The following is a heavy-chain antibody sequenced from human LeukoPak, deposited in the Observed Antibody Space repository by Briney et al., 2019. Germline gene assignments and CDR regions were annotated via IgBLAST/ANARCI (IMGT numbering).Heavy chain of an antibody. D-gene: IGHD2-2*01. CDR3: SSTQDPDY. CDR2: INPNSGGT. J-gene: IGHJ4*02. V-gene: IGHV1-2*02. Sequence: ASVKVSCKASGYTFTGYYMQWVRRAPGHGLEGMGWINPNSGGTNYAQKFQGRVTRTRDSSISTAYMELSTLRSDDRTLYYLSSTQDPDYWGQGTLVTVSS. CDR1: GYTFTGYY.